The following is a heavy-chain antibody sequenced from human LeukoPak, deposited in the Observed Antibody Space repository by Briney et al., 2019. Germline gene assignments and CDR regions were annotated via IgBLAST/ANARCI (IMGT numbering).Heavy chain of an antibody. V-gene: IGHV3-23*01. CDR2: IPANGLDT. Sequence: GGSLRLSCAASGFTFSTYAMNWVRQAPGKGLEVVSTIPANGLDTYYTDSVKGRLTVSRDNSKNTLYLQMNSLRSDDTAVYYCASGRFLEWFLFDYWGQGTLVTVSS. J-gene: IGHJ4*02. CDR3: ASGRFLEWFLFDY. D-gene: IGHD3-3*01. CDR1: GFTFSTYA.